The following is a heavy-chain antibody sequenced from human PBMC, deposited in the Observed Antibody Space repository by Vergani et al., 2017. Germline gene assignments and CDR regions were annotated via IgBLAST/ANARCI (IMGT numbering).Heavy chain of an antibody. D-gene: IGHD3-10*01. CDR3: GRVADFYGLGTRLLDL. V-gene: IGHV4-59*01. Sequence: QVRLQESGPGLVKPSETLSLTCSVSGGSMSGYYWSWIRQPTWKELEWIGYMYHSGSTNYNPSLETRVTISGDTSKNQFSLKLNSVTAADTAVYYCGRVADFYGLGTRLLDLWGQGILVTVSS. CDR1: GGSMSGYY. J-gene: IGHJ5*02. CDR2: MYHSGST.